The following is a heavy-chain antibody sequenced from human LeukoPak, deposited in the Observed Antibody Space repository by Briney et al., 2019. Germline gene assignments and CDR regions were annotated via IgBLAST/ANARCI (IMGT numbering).Heavy chain of an antibody. V-gene: IGHV4-61*02. J-gene: IGHJ1*01. CDR2: IYTSGST. CDR3: ASVAAAGTYFQH. Sequence: SETLSLTCTVSGGSISSGSYYWSWIRQPAGKGPEWIGRIYTSGSTNYNPSLKSRVTILVDTSKNQFSLKLSSVTAADPAVYYCASVAAAGTYFQHWGQGTLVTVSS. D-gene: IGHD6-13*01. CDR1: GGSISSGSYY.